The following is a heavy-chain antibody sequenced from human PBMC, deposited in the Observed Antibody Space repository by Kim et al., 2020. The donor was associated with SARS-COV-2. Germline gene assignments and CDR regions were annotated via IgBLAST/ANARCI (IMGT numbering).Heavy chain of an antibody. V-gene: IGHV3-11*06. Sequence: TCRFTISRDNAKNSLYLQMNSLRAEDTAVYYCARGSSQYNWNYLSWFDPWGQGTLVTVSS. J-gene: IGHJ5*02. CDR3: ARGSSQYNWNYLSWFDP. D-gene: IGHD1-7*01.